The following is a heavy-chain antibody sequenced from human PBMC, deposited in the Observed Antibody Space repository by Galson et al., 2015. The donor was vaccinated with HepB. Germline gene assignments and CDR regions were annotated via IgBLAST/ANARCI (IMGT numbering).Heavy chain of an antibody. J-gene: IGHJ6*02. CDR1: GFTFSSYA. V-gene: IGHV3-64*01. Sequence: SLRLSCAASGFTFSSYAMHWVRQAPGKGLEYVSAISSNGGSTYYANSVKGRFTISRDNSKNTLYLQMGSLRAEDMAVYYCARLGNDDFWSGYYTGAGYYYYGMDVWGQGTTVTVSS. CDR3: ARLGNDDFWSGYYTGAGYYYYGMDV. D-gene: IGHD3-3*01. CDR2: ISSNGGST.